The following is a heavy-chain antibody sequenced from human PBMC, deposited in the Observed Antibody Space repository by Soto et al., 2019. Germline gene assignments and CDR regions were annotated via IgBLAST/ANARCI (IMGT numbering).Heavy chain of an antibody. Sequence: WTWIRQPPGKGLEWIGYIYYSGSTNYNPSLKSRVTISVDTSKNQFSLKLSSVTAADTAVYYCARDNMRARDGMDVWGQGTTVTVSS. D-gene: IGHD3-16*01. J-gene: IGHJ6*02. CDR3: ARDNMRARDGMDV. V-gene: IGHV4-59*01. CDR2: IYYSGST.